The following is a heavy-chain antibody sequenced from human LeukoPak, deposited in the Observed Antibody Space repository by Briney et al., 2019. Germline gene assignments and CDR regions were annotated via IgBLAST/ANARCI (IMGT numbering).Heavy chain of an antibody. CDR3: ARDRDYEGKFHIDH. D-gene: IGHD4-17*01. J-gene: IGHJ4*02. V-gene: IGHV3-43D*04. Sequence: GGSLRLSRTSSGFTFDDHGMHWVRQRPAKGREGVALISWDGRSTYYADSVKDRFTISRDNMKRSLYLQLNSLTPGDTADYYCARDRDYEGKFHIDHWGQGPRVTVSS. CDR2: ISWDGRST. CDR1: GFTFDDHG.